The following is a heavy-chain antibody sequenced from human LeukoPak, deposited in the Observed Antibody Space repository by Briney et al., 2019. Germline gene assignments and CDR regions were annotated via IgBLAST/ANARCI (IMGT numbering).Heavy chain of an antibody. CDR3: ARDKVGTDADAFDI. Sequence: SETLSLTCAVYGGSFSGYYWSWIRQPPGKGLEWIGEINHSGSTNYNPSLKSRVTISVDTSKNQFSLKLSSVTAADTAVYYCARDKVGTDADAFDIWGQGTMVTVSS. D-gene: IGHD2-21*02. V-gene: IGHV4-34*01. J-gene: IGHJ3*02. CDR1: GGSFSGYY. CDR2: INHSGST.